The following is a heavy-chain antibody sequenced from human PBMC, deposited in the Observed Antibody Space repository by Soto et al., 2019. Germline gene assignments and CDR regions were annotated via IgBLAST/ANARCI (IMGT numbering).Heavy chain of an antibody. J-gene: IGHJ4*02. D-gene: IGHD1-20*01. CDR2: IYYRWST. CDR3: ARVRYNWNYADY. CDR1: GGSISSGDYY. Sequence: QVQLQESGPGLVKPSQTLSLTCTFSGGSISSGDYYWSWIRQPPGKGLEWIGYIYYRWSTYYNPSLKSRVTISVDTSKNQFSLKLSSVTAADTAVYYCARVRYNWNYADYWGQGTLVTVSS. V-gene: IGHV4-30-4*01.